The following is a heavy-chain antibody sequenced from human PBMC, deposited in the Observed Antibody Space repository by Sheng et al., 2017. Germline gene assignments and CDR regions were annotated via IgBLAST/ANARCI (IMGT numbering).Heavy chain of an antibody. CDR3: ARENSIFGEVFISAFDV. V-gene: IGHV4-39*07. J-gene: IGHJ3*01. Sequence: QVLLQESGPGLVKAPRRPLSLTCTVSGGSIIGNNYYWGWIRQPPGKGLEWIGSMFHSGSPYSNPSPSRAESTSQWTRPRIKISLKLSSVTAADTAVYYCARENSIFGEVFISAFDVWGQGAMVTVSS. CDR1: GGSIIGNNYY. CDR2: MFHSGSP. D-gene: IGHD3-3*01.